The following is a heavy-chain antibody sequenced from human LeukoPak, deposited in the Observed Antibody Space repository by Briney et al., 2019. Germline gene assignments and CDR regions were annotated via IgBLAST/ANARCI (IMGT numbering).Heavy chain of an antibody. Sequence: TGGSLRLSCVASGFSFEDYGMSWVRQAPGKGLEWVANIKQDGSDKYYVESVRGRFTISRDNAKNSLYLQMNSLRAGDTAIYYCARDSLSYSGYGSWGQGTLVTVS. J-gene: IGHJ4*02. CDR3: ARDSLSYSGYGS. V-gene: IGHV3-7*01. D-gene: IGHD5-12*01. CDR1: GFSFEDYG. CDR2: IKQDGSDK.